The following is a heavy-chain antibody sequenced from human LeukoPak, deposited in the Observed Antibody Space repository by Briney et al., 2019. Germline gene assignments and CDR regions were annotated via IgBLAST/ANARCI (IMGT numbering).Heavy chain of an antibody. CDR3: ARDRAVAGFRFDY. CDR2: INPSGGAT. V-gene: IGHV1-46*01. Sequence: ASVKVSCKASGYTFTSYYMHWVRQAPGQGLEWMGVINPSGGATSYAQKFQGRVTMTRDTSTSTVYMELSSLRSDDTAVYYCARDRAVAGFRFDYWRQGTLVTVSS. D-gene: IGHD6-19*01. J-gene: IGHJ4*02. CDR1: GYTFTSYY.